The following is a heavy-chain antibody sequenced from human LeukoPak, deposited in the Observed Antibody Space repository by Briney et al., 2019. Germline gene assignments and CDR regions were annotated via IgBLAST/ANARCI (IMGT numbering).Heavy chain of an antibody. Sequence: SETLSLTCAVYGGSFSGYYWSWIRQPPGKGLEWIGYIYYSGSTNYNPSLKSRVTISVDTSKNQFSLKLSSVTAADTAVYYCARVPILRYFDWFLFDYWGQGTLVTVSS. CDR1: GGSFSGYY. CDR2: IYYSGST. D-gene: IGHD3-9*01. J-gene: IGHJ4*02. V-gene: IGHV4-59*01. CDR3: ARVPILRYFDWFLFDY.